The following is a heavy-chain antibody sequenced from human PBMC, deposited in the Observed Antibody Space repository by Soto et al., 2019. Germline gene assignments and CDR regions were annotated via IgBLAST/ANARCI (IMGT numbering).Heavy chain of an antibody. CDR2: INAGNGNT. Sequence: GASVKVSCKASGYTFTSYAMHWVRQAPGQRLEWMGWINAGNGNTKCSQKFQGRVTITRDTSASTAYMELSSLRSEDTAVYYCARASSGYYPYYFDYWGQGTLVTVSS. CDR1: GYTFTSYA. CDR3: ARASSGYYPYYFDY. D-gene: IGHD3-22*01. V-gene: IGHV1-3*01. J-gene: IGHJ4*02.